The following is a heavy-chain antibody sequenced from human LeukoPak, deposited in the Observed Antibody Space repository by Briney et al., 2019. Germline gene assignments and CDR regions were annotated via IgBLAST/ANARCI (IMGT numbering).Heavy chain of an antibody. V-gene: IGHV3-48*03. Sequence: GGSLRPSCAASGFTFSSYEMNWLRQAPGKGLEWISYISSSGSTIYYADSVKGRFTISRDNAENSLYLHMSSLRAEDTALYYCARDRIMVVGPYNWFDPWGQGTLVTVSS. J-gene: IGHJ5*02. CDR3: ARDRIMVVGPYNWFDP. CDR2: ISSSGSTI. CDR1: GFTFSSYE. D-gene: IGHD2-15*01.